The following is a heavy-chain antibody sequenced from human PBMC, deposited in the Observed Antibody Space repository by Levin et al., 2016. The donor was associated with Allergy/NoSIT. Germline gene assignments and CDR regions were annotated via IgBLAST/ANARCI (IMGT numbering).Heavy chain of an antibody. Sequence: VRQMPGKGLECVATIKQDGSEKYYVDSVKGRFTISRDNAKNSLSLQMNSLRAEDTAVYYCARVQGSNWGQGTLVTVSS. D-gene: IGHD3-10*01. V-gene: IGHV3-7*04. CDR3: ARVQGSN. J-gene: IGHJ4*02. CDR2: IKQDGSEK.